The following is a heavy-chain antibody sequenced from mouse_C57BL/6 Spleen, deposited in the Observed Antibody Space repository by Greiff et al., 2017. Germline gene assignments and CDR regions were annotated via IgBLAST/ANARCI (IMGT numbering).Heavy chain of an antibody. CDR3: AKNAYGSIDDAMDY. J-gene: IGHJ4*01. CDR1: GFTFSDYG. D-gene: IGHD1-1*01. V-gene: IGHV5-17*01. Sequence: EVMLVESGGGLVKPGGSLKLSCAASGFTFSDYGMHWVRQAPEKGLEWVAYISSGSSTIYYADTVKGRFTISRDNAKNTLFLQMTSLRSEDTAMYYCAKNAYGSIDDAMDYWGQGTSVTVSS. CDR2: ISSGSSTI.